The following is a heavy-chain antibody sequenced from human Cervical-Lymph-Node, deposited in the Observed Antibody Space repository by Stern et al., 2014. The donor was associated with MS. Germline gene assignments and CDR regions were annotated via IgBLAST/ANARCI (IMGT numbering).Heavy chain of an antibody. D-gene: IGHD2-8*01. CDR1: GFRFSNYD. CDR3: ARDGYGTNADYYGFDV. CDR2: ISRTSSYI. Sequence: EVQLVESGGGLVTPGGSLRLSCEAAGFRFSNYDMNWVRQAPGKGLEWLSVISRTSSYIYYADSVKGRFTVSRDNAKNSLFLQIDSLRVEDTAVYYCARDGYGTNADYYGFDVWGQGTTVTVSS. V-gene: IGHV3-21*01. J-gene: IGHJ6*02.